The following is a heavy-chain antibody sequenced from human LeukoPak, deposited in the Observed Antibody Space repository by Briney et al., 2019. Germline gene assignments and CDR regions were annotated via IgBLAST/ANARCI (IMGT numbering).Heavy chain of an antibody. Sequence: PGRSLRLSCAASGFTFDDYAMHWVRHAPGKGLEWVSGISWNSGSIGYADSVKGRFTISRDNAKNSLYLQMNSLRAEGTALYYCAKDGMEWSGAAALYYYYYMDVWGKGTTVTVSS. D-gene: IGHD2-8*01. V-gene: IGHV3-9*01. CDR2: ISWNSGSI. CDR1: GFTFDDYA. CDR3: AKDGMEWSGAAALYYYYYMDV. J-gene: IGHJ6*03.